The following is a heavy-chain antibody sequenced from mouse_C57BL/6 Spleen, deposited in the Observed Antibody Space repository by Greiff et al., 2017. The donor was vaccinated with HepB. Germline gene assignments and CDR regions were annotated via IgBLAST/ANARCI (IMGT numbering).Heavy chain of an antibody. D-gene: IGHD2-4*01. J-gene: IGHJ4*01. CDR3: ARYYDDAMDY. V-gene: IGHV1-81*01. Sequence: QVQLQQSGAELARPGASVKLSCKASGYTFTSYGISWVKQRTGQGLEWIGEIYPRSGNTYYNEKFKGKATLTADKSSSTAYMELRSLTSEDSAVYFCARYYDDAMDYWGQGTSVTVSS. CDR2: IYPRSGNT. CDR1: GYTFTSYG.